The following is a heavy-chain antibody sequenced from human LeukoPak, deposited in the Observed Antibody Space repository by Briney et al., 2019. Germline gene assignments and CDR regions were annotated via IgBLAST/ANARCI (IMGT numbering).Heavy chain of an antibody. D-gene: IGHD3-3*01. CDR2: IYHSGST. Sequence: PSETLSLTCTVSGYSISSGYYWGWIRQPPGKGLEWIGSIYHSGSTYYNPSLKSRVTISVDTSKNQFSLKLSSVTAADTAVYYCARRPGYYDFWSGYDYWGQGTLVTVSS. CDR3: ARRPGYYDFWSGYDY. CDR1: GYSISSGYY. J-gene: IGHJ4*02. V-gene: IGHV4-38-2*02.